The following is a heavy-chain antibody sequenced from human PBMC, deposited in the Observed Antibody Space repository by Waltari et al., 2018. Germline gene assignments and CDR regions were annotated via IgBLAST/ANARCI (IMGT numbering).Heavy chain of an antibody. D-gene: IGHD1-26*01. V-gene: IGHV4-39*07. J-gene: IGHJ3*02. CDR2: IYSTGMT. CDR3: ARGGSSYYDAYGT. CDR1: GVSFNDDDTY. Sequence: QLQLQESGPGLVKPSETLSLTCTVSGVSFNDDDTYWGWIRQPPGGGLGWLGSIYSTGMTYYKTSLKSRVTISIDTPNNQFSLKLTSVTAADTAVYFCARGGSSYYDAYGTWGQGTMVIVSS.